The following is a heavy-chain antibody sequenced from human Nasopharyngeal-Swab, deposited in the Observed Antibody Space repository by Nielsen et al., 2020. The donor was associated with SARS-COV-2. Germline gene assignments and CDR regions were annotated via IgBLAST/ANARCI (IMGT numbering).Heavy chain of an antibody. CDR2: MNPNSGNT. J-gene: IGHJ4*02. CDR1: GYTFTSYD. Sequence: ASVKVSCKASGYTFTSYDINWVRQATGQGLEWMGWMNPNSGNTGYAQKFQGRVTMTRNTSISTAYMELSSLRSEDTAVYYCARWGRTDGGNPRYFDYWGQGTLVTVSS. V-gene: IGHV1-8*01. CDR3: ARWGRTDGGNPRYFDY. D-gene: IGHD4-23*01.